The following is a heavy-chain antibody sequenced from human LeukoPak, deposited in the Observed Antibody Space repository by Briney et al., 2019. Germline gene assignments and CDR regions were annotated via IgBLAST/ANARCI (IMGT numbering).Heavy chain of an antibody. CDR2: ISGSGGST. Sequence: GGSLRLSCAASGFTFSSYAMSWVRQAPGKGLEWVSAISGSGGSTYYADSVKGRFTISRDNSKDTLYLQMNSLRAEDTAVYYCAKVVPYYYDSSGYYDYWGQGTLVTVS. V-gene: IGHV3-23*01. D-gene: IGHD3-22*01. CDR1: GFTFSSYA. J-gene: IGHJ4*02. CDR3: AKVVPYYYDSSGYYDY.